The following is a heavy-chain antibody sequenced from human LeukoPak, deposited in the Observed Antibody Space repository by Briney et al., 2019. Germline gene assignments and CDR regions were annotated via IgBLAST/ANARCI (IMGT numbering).Heavy chain of an antibody. J-gene: IGHJ4*02. Sequence: SETLSLTCTVSGGSISSYYWSWIRQPPGKGLEWIGYIYYSGCTNYNPSLKSRVTISVDTSKNQFSLKLSSVTAADTAVYYCARLRYYFDYWGQGTLVTVSS. CDR2: IYYSGCT. CDR1: GGSISSYY. V-gene: IGHV4-59*08. CDR3: ARLRYYFDY.